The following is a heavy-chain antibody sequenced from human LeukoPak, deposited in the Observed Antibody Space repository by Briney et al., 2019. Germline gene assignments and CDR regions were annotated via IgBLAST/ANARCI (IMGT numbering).Heavy chain of an antibody. D-gene: IGHD2-2*01. Sequence: PSETLSLTCTVSGGSISSYYWSWIRQPPGKGLEWTGYIYYSGSTNYNPSLKSRVTISVDTSKNQFSLKLSSVTAADTAVYYCARAVTSGYYYYGMDVWGQGTTVTVTS. CDR1: GGSISSYY. V-gene: IGHV4-59*01. CDR2: IYYSGST. CDR3: ARAVTSGYYYYGMDV. J-gene: IGHJ6*02.